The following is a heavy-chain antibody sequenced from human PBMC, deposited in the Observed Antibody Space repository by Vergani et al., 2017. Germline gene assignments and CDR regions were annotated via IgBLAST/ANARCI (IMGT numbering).Heavy chain of an antibody. V-gene: IGHV1-2*02. CDR1: GYTFTGYY. CDR3: ARDRGGGTIFGVVIIQGFDY. J-gene: IGHJ4*02. Sequence: QVQLVQSGAEVKKPGASVKVSCKASGYTFTGYYMHWVRQAPGQGLEWMGWINPNSGGKNYAQKFQGRVTMTRDTSISTAYMGLSRLRSDDTAVYYCARDRGGGTIFGVVIIQGFDYWGQGTLVTVSS. D-gene: IGHD3-3*01. CDR2: INPNSGGK.